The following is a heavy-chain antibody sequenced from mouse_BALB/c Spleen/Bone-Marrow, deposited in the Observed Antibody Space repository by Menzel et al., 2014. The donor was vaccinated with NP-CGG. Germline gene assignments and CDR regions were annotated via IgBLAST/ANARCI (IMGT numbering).Heavy chain of an antibody. J-gene: IGHJ3*01. CDR2: ISSGGSYT. V-gene: IGHV5-6*01. D-gene: IGHD2-4*01. Sequence: EVQGEESGGDLVKPGVSLKLSCAASGFTFSSYGMSWVRQTPDKRLEWVATISSGGSYTYYPDSVKGRFTISRDNAKNALYLQMSSLKSEDTAMYYCARQYYDWFAYWGQGTLVTVSA. CDR3: ARQYYDWFAY. CDR1: GFTFSSYG.